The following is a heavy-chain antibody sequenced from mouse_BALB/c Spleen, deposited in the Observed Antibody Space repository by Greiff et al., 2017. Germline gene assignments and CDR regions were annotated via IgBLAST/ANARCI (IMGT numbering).Heavy chain of an antibody. Sequence: QVQLQQSGAELVRPGTSVKVSCKASGYAFTNYLIEWVKQRPGQGLEWIGVINPGSGGTNYNEKFKGKATLTVDKSSSTAYMQLSSLTSEDSAVYYCARSRGYDRFDYWGQGTTLTVSS. CDR2: INPGSGGT. CDR1: GYAFTNYL. D-gene: IGHD2-2*01. V-gene: IGHV1-54*01. CDR3: ARSRGYDRFDY. J-gene: IGHJ2*01.